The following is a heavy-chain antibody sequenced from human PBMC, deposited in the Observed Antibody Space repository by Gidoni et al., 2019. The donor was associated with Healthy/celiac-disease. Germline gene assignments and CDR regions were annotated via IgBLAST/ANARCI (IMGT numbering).Heavy chain of an antibody. J-gene: IGHJ4*02. CDR3: ARDFDGTVY. D-gene: IGHD3-10*01. CDR2: IYSGGST. CDR1: GFTVSSNY. Sequence: EVQLVETGGGLIQLGGPLRPSCASFGFTVSSNYMSWVRQAPGMGLEWVSVIYSGGSTYYADYVKGRFTISRGNSKNALYLQMNSLGAEDTAVYYCARDFDGTVYWGQGTLVTVSS. V-gene: IGHV3-53*02.